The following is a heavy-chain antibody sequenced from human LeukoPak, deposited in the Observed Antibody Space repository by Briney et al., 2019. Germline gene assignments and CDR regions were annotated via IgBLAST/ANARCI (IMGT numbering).Heavy chain of an antibody. Sequence: GGSLRLSXAVSEFTFSDYHMNWIRQAPGKGLEWVSYISTSGSTIYYSDSVKGRFTISRDNTQNSLYLQMNSLRAEDTAVYYCARRIIRRGAGIDYWGQGILVTVSS. V-gene: IGHV3-11*04. J-gene: IGHJ4*02. D-gene: IGHD3-3*01. CDR3: ARRIIRRGAGIDY. CDR2: ISTSGSTI. CDR1: EFTFSDYH.